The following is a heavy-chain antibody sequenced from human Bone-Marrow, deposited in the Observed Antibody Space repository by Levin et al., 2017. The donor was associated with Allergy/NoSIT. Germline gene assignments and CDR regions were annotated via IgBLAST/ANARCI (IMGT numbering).Heavy chain of an antibody. J-gene: IGHJ6*03. CDR2: ISINGDST. Sequence: GGSLRLSCSASGFTFSNYAMHWVRQAPGKGLEYVSAISINGDSTYYADSVKGRFTISRDNSKNTLYLQMSSLRAEDTAVYYCVRGGEATWYYSMDVWGKGTTVTVSS. CDR3: VRGGEATWYYSMDV. CDR1: GFTFSNYA. V-gene: IGHV3-64D*06. D-gene: IGHD3-16*01.